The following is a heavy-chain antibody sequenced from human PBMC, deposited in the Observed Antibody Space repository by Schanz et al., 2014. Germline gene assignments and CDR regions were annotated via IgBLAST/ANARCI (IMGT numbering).Heavy chain of an antibody. CDR2: IYHSGST. J-gene: IGHJ5*02. CDR1: GGSISSSDW. D-gene: IGHD6-19*01. CDR3: ARGHHPHGITVAARGFDP. Sequence: QVQLQESGPGLVTPSGTLSLTCAVSGGSISSSDWWSWVRQPPGKGLEWIGEIYHSGSTNYNPALKSRVTISVDNPKNQFSRKVTSMTAAVTAVYYCARGHHPHGITVAARGFDPWGQGTLVTVSS. V-gene: IGHV4-4*02.